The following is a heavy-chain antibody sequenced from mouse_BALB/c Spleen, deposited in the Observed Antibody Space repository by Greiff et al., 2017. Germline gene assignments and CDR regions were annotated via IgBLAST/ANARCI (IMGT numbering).Heavy chain of an antibody. CDR1: GYTFTDYW. CDR3: ARMKVRGMDY. J-gene: IGHJ4*01. V-gene: IGHV1-69*01. Sequence: QVQLQQPGAELVMPGASVKMSCKASGYTFTDYWMHWVKQRPGQGLEWIGAIDTSDSYTSYNQKFKGKATLTVDESSSTAYMQLSSLTSEDSAVYYCARMKVRGMDYWGQGTSVTVSS. CDR2: IDTSDSYT. D-gene: IGHD2-14*01.